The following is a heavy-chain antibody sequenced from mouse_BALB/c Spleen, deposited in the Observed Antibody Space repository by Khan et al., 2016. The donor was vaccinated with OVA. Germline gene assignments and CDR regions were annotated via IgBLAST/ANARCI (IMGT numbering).Heavy chain of an antibody. J-gene: IGHJ3*01. CDR3: NVYYDYDGFDY. CDR1: GFNIKDYY. V-gene: IGHV14-4*02. CDR2: IDPENGDT. Sequence: VQLKQSGAELVRSGASVKLSCTASGFNIKDYYMHWVKQRPEQGLEWIGWIDPENGDTEYAPKFQGKATMTADTSSNTAYLQLSSLTSEDTAVYYCNVYYDYDGFDYWGQGTLVTVSA. D-gene: IGHD2-4*01.